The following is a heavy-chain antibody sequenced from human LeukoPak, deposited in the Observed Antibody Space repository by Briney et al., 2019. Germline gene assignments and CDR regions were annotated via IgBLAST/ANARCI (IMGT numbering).Heavy chain of an antibody. Sequence: GGSLRLSCAASGFTFSSYDTHWVRQATGKGLEWVSAIGTAGDTYYPGSVKGRFTISRENAKNSLYLQMNSLRAGDTAVYYCARARYGDSYDYGGQGTLVTVSS. CDR1: GFTFSSYD. D-gene: IGHD4-17*01. CDR2: IGTAGDT. J-gene: IGHJ4*02. V-gene: IGHV3-13*04. CDR3: ARARYGDSYDY.